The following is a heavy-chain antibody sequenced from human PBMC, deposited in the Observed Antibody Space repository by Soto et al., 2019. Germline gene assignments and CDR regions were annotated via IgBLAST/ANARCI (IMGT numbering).Heavy chain of an antibody. J-gene: IGHJ4*02. Sequence: GGSLRLSCAASGFTFSSYAMHWVRQAPGKGLEWVAVISYDGSNKYYADSVRGRFTISRDNSKNTLYLQMNSLRAEDTAVYYCARPRYSSSWYSGAFDYWGQGTLVTVSS. D-gene: IGHD6-13*01. CDR3: ARPRYSSSWYSGAFDY. CDR2: ISYDGSNK. V-gene: IGHV3-30-3*01. CDR1: GFTFSSYA.